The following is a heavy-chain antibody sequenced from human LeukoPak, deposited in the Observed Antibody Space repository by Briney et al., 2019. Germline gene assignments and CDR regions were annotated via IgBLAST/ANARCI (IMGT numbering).Heavy chain of an antibody. D-gene: IGHD3-9*01. J-gene: IGHJ6*02. Sequence: ASVKVSCKASGYTFTGYYMHWVRQAPGQGLEWMGWINPNSGGTNYAQKFQGRVTMTRDTSISTAYMELSRLRSDDTAVYYCARDVHVLRHFDWLPYYYYYGMDVWGQGTTVTVSS. CDR1: GYTFTGYY. CDR2: INPNSGGT. V-gene: IGHV1-2*02. CDR3: ARDVHVLRHFDWLPYYYYYGMDV.